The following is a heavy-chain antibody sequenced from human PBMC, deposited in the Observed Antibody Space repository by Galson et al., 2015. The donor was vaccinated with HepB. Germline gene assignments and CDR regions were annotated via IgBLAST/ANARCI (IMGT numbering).Heavy chain of an antibody. CDR1: GYTFSSFD. J-gene: IGHJ5*02. D-gene: IGHD6-19*01. Sequence: SVKVSCKASGYTFSSFDINWVRQATGQGLEWMGWMNPNSGNTGCAQKFQGRVTMTGNTSISTAYMELSSLRSEDTAVYYCVRTQRGWYWFDPWGQGTLVTVYS. CDR3: VRTQRGWYWFDP. V-gene: IGHV1-8*01. CDR2: MNPNSGNT.